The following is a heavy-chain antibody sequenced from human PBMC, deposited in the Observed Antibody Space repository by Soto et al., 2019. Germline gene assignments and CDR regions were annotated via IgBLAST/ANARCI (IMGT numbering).Heavy chain of an antibody. D-gene: IGHD3-10*01. J-gene: IGHJ3*02. CDR1: GGSVSSGSYY. Sequence: PSETLSLTCTVSGGSVSSGSYYWSWIRQPPGKGLEWIGYIYYSGSTNYNPSLKSRVTISVDTSKNQFSLKLSSVTAADTAVYYCARGGVRGSDAFDIWGQGTMVTVS. V-gene: IGHV4-61*01. CDR2: IYYSGST. CDR3: ARGGVRGSDAFDI.